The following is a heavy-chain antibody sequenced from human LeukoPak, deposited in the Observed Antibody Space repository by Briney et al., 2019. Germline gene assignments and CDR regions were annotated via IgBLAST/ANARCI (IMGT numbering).Heavy chain of an antibody. CDR3: ARDVSRLGKAFDI. CDR2: IRYDGSNK. CDR1: GFTFSSYG. D-gene: IGHD7-27*01. Sequence: PGGSLRLSCAASGFTFSSYGMHWFRQAPGKGLEWVAFIRYDGSNKYYADSVKGRFTISRDNSKNTLYLQMNSLRAEDTAVYYCARDVSRLGKAFDIWGQGTMVTVSS. J-gene: IGHJ3*02. V-gene: IGHV3-30*02.